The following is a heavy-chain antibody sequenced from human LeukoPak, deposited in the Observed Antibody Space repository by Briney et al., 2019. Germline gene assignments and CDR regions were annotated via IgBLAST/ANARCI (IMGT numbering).Heavy chain of an antibody. CDR3: ASKDPYDSRAYLLDY. V-gene: IGHV3-66*01. CDR1: GFTVSSNY. CDR2: IYSGGST. J-gene: IGHJ4*02. Sequence: GGSLRLSCAASGFTVSSNYMSWVRQAPGKGLEWVSIIYSGGSTYYADSVKGRFTIPRDSSKNTLYLQMNSLRAEDTAVYYCASKDPYDSRAYLLDYWGQGTLVTVSS. D-gene: IGHD3-22*01.